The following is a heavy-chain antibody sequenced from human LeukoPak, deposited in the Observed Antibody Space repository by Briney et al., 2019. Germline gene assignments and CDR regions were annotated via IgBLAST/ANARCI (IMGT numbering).Heavy chain of an antibody. CDR1: GFTFTNAW. CDR3: STSLRGSDCCLDY. V-gene: IGHV3-15*01. Sequence: GGSLRLSCAASGFTFTNAWMSWVRQAPGKGLEWVGRIKSKTYAGTTDYAAPVKGRFTISRDDSSGTLYLLMNSLKIEDTAVYYCSTSLRGSDCCLDYWGQGTLVAVSS. CDR2: IKSKTYAGTT. J-gene: IGHJ4*02. D-gene: IGHD2-21*02.